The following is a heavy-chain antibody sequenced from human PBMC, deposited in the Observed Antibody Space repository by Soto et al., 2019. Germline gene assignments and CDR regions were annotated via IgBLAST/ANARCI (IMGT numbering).Heavy chain of an antibody. CDR2: IIPILGIA. V-gene: IGHV1-69*02. D-gene: IGHD5-12*01. CDR3: ARANIVAPLSFDY. CDR1: GGTFRSYT. Sequence: SVKVSCKASGGTFRSYTISWVRQAPGQGLEWMGRIIPILGIANYAQKFQGRVTITADKSTSTAYMELSSLRSEDTAVYYCARANIVAPLSFDYWGQGTLVTVS. J-gene: IGHJ4*02.